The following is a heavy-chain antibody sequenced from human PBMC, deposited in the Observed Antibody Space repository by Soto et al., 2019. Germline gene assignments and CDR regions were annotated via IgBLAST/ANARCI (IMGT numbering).Heavy chain of an antibody. V-gene: IGHV1-2*04. CDR1: GYTFTGYY. CDR2: INPNSGGT. CDR3: ARLPFKGGGRYYYGMDV. J-gene: IGHJ6*02. Sequence: ASVKVSCKASGYTFTGYYMHWVRQAPGQGLEWMGWINPNSGGTNYAQKFQGWVTMTRDTSISTAYMELSRLRSDDTAVYYCARLPFKGGGRYYYGMDVWGQGTTVTVSS. D-gene: IGHD2-15*01.